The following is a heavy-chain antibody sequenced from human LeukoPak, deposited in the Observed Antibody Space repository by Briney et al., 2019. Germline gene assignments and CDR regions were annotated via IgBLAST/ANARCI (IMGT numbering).Heavy chain of an antibody. V-gene: IGHV3-30*18. CDR3: AKEPGSGTTPDYFDY. CDR1: GFTFSSYG. J-gene: IGHJ4*02. D-gene: IGHD3-10*01. CDR2: ISYDGSNK. Sequence: GGSLRLSCAASGFTFSSYGMHWVRQAPGKGLEWVAVISYDGSNKYYADSVKGRFTISRDNSKNTLYLQMNSLRAEDTAVYYCAKEPGSGTTPDYFDYWGQGTLVTVSS.